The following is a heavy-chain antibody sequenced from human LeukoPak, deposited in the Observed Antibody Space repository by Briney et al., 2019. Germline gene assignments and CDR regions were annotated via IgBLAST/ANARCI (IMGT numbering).Heavy chain of an antibody. CDR2: ISSSSSYI. Sequence: GGSLRLSCAASGFTFSLYSMNWVRQAPGKGLEWVSSISSSSSYIYYADSVKGRFTISRDNAKNSLYLQMNSLRAEDTAVYYCARDEDYADAFDIWGQGTMVTVSS. J-gene: IGHJ3*02. D-gene: IGHD4-17*01. V-gene: IGHV3-21*01. CDR3: ARDEDYADAFDI. CDR1: GFTFSLYS.